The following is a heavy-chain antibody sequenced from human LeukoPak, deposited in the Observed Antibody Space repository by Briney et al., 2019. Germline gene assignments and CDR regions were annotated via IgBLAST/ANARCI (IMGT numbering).Heavy chain of an antibody. D-gene: IGHD6-19*01. Sequence: PSETLSLTCTVSGGSISSYYWNWIRQPPGKGLEWIGYIYYSGSTNYNPSLKSRVTISVDTSKNQFSLKLSSVTAADTAVYYCARRRWAGTFHGWFDPWGQGTLVTVSS. CDR3: ARRRWAGTFHGWFDP. CDR2: IYYSGST. J-gene: IGHJ5*02. V-gene: IGHV4-59*08. CDR1: GGSISSYY.